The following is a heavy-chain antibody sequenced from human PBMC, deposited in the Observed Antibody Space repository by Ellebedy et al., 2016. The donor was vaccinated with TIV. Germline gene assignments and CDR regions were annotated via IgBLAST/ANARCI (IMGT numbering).Heavy chain of an antibody. Sequence: GESLKISCAASGFTFGSYWMSWVRQTPGKGLEWVANINPSGSEKKYVDSVKGRFTISRDNAKNSLFLQMNSLRAEDTAVYYCAREEKWGQGTLVTVSS. CDR1: GFTFGSYW. CDR2: INPSGSEK. J-gene: IGHJ1*01. V-gene: IGHV3-7*01. CDR3: AREEK.